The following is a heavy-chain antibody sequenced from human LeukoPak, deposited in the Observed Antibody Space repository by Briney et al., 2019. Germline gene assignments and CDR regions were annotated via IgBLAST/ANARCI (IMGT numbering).Heavy chain of an antibody. CDR3: ARGPGYSYGLRPGYPYYYYGMDV. D-gene: IGHD5-18*01. V-gene: IGHV3-30*04. Sequence: PGGSLRLSCAASGFTFSSYAMHWVRQAPGKGLEWVGVISYDGSNKYYADSVKGRFTISRDNSKNTLYLQMNSLRAEDTAVYYCARGPGYSYGLRPGYPYYYYGMDVWGKGTTVTVSS. CDR2: ISYDGSNK. CDR1: GFTFSSYA. J-gene: IGHJ6*04.